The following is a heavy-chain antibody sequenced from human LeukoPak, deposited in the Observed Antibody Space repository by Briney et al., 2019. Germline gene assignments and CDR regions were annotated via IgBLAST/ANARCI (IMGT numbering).Heavy chain of an antibody. D-gene: IGHD3-3*01. J-gene: IGHJ3*01. Sequence: PGGTLRLSCAASGFTSGVNFDEFGLHWVRQAPGKGLEWISGINWNGSTTGYAESVKSRFTISRDNSKNSLYLQMDSLRVEYTAFYYCAREEWDGFDVWGQGTMVTVPS. CDR3: AREEWDGFDV. CDR2: INWNGSTT. V-gene: IGHV3-20*04. CDR1: GFTSGVNFDEFG.